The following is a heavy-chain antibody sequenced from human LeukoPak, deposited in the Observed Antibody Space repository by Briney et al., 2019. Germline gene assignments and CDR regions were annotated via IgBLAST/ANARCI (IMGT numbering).Heavy chain of an antibody. Sequence: GASVKVSCKASGGTFSSYAISWVRQAPGQGLEWLGRISGYNGNTNYAQKLQGRVTMTRDTPITTAYMELSRLRSDDTAVYYCARRQIDCSTTSCYVDYWGQGTLVTVSS. V-gene: IGHV1-18*01. CDR2: ISGYNGNT. J-gene: IGHJ4*02. CDR1: GGTFSSYA. CDR3: ARRQIDCSTTSCYVDY. D-gene: IGHD2-2*01.